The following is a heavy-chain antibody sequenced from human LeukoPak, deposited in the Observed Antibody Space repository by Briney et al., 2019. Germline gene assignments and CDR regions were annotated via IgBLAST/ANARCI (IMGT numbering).Heavy chain of an antibody. J-gene: IGHJ5*02. CDR2: INPNSGGT. Sequence: ASVKVSCKASGYTFTGYYMHWVRQAPGQGLEWMGWINPNSGGTNYAQKFQGRVTMTRDTSISTAYMELSRLRSDDTAVYYCARGVQLWSRGEKRDWFDPWGQGTLVTVSS. D-gene: IGHD5-18*01. CDR1: GYTFTGYY. CDR3: ARGVQLWSRGEKRDWFDP. V-gene: IGHV1-2*02.